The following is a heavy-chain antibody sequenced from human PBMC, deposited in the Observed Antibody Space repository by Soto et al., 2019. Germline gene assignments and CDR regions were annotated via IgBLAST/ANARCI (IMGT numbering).Heavy chain of an antibody. Sequence: QVQLVQSGAEVKKPGSSVKVSCKASGGTFSSYAISWVRQAPGQGLEWMGGIIPIFGTANYAQKFQGRVTITTDESTSTAYMELSSMRSEDTAVYYCGRRRVSGVVGATTWYYFDYWGQGTLVTVSS. CDR2: IIPIFGTA. CDR3: GRRRVSGVVGATTWYYFDY. D-gene: IGHD1-26*01. CDR1: GGTFSSYA. V-gene: IGHV1-69*01. J-gene: IGHJ4*02.